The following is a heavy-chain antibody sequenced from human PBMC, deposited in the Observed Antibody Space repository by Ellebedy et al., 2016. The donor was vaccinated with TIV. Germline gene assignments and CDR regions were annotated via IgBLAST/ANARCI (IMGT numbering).Heavy chain of an antibody. V-gene: IGHV3-21*01. Sequence: GESLKISCAASGFTFSTYAMTWVRLAPGKGLEWLSSISGDSVYIYYADSVKGRFTISRDNAKNSLYLQMNSLRAEDTAVYYCARDQGVVVPAAIPYYYGMDVWGQGTTVTVSS. D-gene: IGHD2-2*02. CDR2: ISGDSVYI. J-gene: IGHJ6*02. CDR1: GFTFSTYA. CDR3: ARDQGVVVPAAIPYYYGMDV.